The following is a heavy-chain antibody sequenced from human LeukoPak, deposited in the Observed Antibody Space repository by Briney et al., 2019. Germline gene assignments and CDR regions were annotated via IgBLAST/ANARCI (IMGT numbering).Heavy chain of an antibody. V-gene: IGHV3-48*01. Sequence: PGGSLRLSCAASGFTFSSYEMNWVRQAPGKGLEWVSYISSSSSTIYYADSVKGRFTISRDNAKNSLYLQMNSLRAEDTAVYYCARDFPPVYYYGSGSLGGYWGQGTLVTVSS. D-gene: IGHD3-10*01. CDR2: ISSSSSTI. J-gene: IGHJ4*02. CDR1: GFTFSSYE. CDR3: ARDFPPVYYYGSGSLGGY.